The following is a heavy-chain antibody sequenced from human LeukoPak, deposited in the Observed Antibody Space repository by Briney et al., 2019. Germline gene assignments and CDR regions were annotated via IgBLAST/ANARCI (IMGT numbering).Heavy chain of an antibody. CDR2: IIPIFGTA. D-gene: IGHD3-22*01. CDR1: GGTFSSYA. J-gene: IGHJ5*02. CDR3: ARGSYYYDSSGYYLNWFDP. V-gene: IGHV1-69*05. Sequence: GASVKVSCKASGGTFSSYAISWVRQAPGQGLEWMGGIIPIFGTANYAQKFQGRVTITTDESTSTAYMELSSLRSEDTAVYYCARGSYYYDSSGYYLNWFDPWGQGTLVTVSS.